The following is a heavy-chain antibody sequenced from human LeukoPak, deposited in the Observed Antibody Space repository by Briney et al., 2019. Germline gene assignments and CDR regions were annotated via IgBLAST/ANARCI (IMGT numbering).Heavy chain of an antibody. D-gene: IGHD6-19*01. J-gene: IGHJ5*02. CDR1: GGSISSGGYY. CDR2: IYHSGST. Sequence: SETLSLTCTVSGGSISSGGYYWSWIRQPPGKGLEWVGYIYHSGSTYYNPSLKSRVTISVDRSKNQFSLKLSSVTAADTAVYYCARDCSSGWYWFDPWGQGTLVTVSS. CDR3: ARDCSSGWYWFDP. V-gene: IGHV4-30-2*01.